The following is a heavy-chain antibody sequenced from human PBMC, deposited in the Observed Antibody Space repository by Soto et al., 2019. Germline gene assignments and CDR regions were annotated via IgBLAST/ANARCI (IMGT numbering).Heavy chain of an antibody. CDR2: IGGSGAGP. V-gene: IGHV3-23*01. J-gene: IGHJ5*02. D-gene: IGHD1-1*01. CDR3: ANAGA. CDR1: GFTFSSYA. Sequence: GGSLRLSCAASGFTFSSYAMSWVRQAPGKGLEWVAGIGGSGAGPSYADSVKGRFTISRDNSKNTLYLQMNSLRAEDTAVYYCANAGAWGQGTLVTVSS.